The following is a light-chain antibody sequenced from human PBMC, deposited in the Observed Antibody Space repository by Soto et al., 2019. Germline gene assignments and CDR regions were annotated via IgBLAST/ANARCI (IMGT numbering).Light chain of an antibody. CDR2: GNN. Sequence: QSVLTQPPSVSGAPGQRVTISCTGSNSNIGAGFDVHWYQQLPRIAPKLLIYGNNIRPSGVPDRFSGSKFATSAYLTISGLQAEDEAEYYCQSQDGSLSVSVFGGGTKVTVL. V-gene: IGLV1-40*01. CDR3: QSQDGSLSVSV. CDR1: NSNIGAGFD. J-gene: IGLJ3*02.